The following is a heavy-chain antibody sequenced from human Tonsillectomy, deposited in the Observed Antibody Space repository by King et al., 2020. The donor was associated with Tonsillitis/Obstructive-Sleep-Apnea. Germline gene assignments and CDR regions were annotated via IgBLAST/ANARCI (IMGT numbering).Heavy chain of an antibody. CDR1: GYSFTSYW. V-gene: IGHV5-10-1*03. CDR3: ARRDGSRRYYPSPYGMDV. Sequence: VQLVESGAEVKKPGESLRISCKGSGYSFTSYWINWVRQMPGKGLEWMGKIDPSDSYINYSPSFQGHVTISTDKSISTAYLQWSSLKASDTAMYYCARRDGSRRYYPSPYGMDVWGQGTTVTVSS. CDR2: IDPSDSYI. D-gene: IGHD3-10*01. J-gene: IGHJ6*02.